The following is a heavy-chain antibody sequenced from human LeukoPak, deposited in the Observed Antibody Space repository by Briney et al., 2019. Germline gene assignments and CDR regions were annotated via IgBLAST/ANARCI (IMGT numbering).Heavy chain of an antibody. CDR3: ARPSYGSGSHFDY. CDR1: GGSISSSNW. D-gene: IGHD3-10*01. V-gene: IGHV4-4*02. J-gene: IGHJ4*02. Sequence: SETLSLTCAVSGGSISSSNWWSWVRQPPGKGLEWIGEIYHSGSTNYNPSLKSRVTISVDKSKNQFSLKLSSVTAADTAVYYCARPSYGSGSHFDYWGQGTLVTVSS. CDR2: IYHSGST.